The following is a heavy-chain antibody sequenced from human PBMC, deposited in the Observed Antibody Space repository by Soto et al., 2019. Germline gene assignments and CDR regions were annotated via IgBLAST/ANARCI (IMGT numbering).Heavy chain of an antibody. D-gene: IGHD3-22*01. Sequence: GGSMRLSCAASAFTFRSYSMNWVRQAPGKGLEWVSYISSSSSTIYSAESVKGRFTISRDNAKNSLYLQMNSLRDEDTAVYYCARAQSIWNYYDSSGYPGAFDIWGQGTMVTVSS. CDR1: AFTFRSYS. CDR2: ISSSSSTI. CDR3: ARAQSIWNYYDSSGYPGAFDI. V-gene: IGHV3-48*02. J-gene: IGHJ3*02.